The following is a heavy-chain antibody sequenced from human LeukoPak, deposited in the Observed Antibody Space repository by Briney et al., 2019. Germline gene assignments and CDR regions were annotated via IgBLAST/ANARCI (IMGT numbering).Heavy chain of an antibody. Sequence: GRSLRLSCAASGFIFSSYARDWVRQAPGKGLEWVAVISYDGSKKYYADSVKGRFTISRDNSKNTLYLQMNSLRAEDTAVYYCARSPTVMSRGYSDFWSGYYPDYWGQGTLVTVSS. CDR1: GFIFSSYA. CDR2: ISYDGSKK. CDR3: ARSPTVMSRGYSDFWSGYYPDY. V-gene: IGHV3-30*04. J-gene: IGHJ4*02. D-gene: IGHD3-3*01.